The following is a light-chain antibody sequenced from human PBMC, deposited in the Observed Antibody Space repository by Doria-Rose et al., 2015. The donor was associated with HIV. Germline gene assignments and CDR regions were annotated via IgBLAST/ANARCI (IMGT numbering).Light chain of an antibody. V-gene: IGKV4-1*01. Sequence: TQSPESLGMSLGERATLNCKSNQSLLYTSKNYLAWYQQKPGQPPKLVIYWASTRQSGVHARFSGSGSGTDFTLTISSLEAEDVAVYYCQQYYDTPSFGPGTTVDIK. CDR2: WAS. CDR3: QQYYDTPS. J-gene: IGKJ3*01. CDR1: QSLLYTSKNY.